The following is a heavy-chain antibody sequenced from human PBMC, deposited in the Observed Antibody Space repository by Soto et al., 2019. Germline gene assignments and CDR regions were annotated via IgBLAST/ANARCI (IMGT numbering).Heavy chain of an antibody. Sequence: GASVKVSCKASGYTFTGYYMHWVRQAPGQGLEWMGWINPNSGGTNYAQKFQGWVTMTRDTSISTAYMELSRLRSDDTAVYYCARDNIATDYSSSSDLGYYYYYGMDVWGQGTTVTVSS. CDR3: ARDNIATDYSSSSDLGYYYYYGMDV. CDR1: GYTFTGYY. D-gene: IGHD6-6*01. CDR2: INPNSGGT. J-gene: IGHJ6*02. V-gene: IGHV1-2*04.